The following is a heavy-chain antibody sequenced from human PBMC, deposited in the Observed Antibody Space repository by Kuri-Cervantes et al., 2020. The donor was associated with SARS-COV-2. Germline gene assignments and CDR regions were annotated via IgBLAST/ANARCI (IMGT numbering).Heavy chain of an antibody. D-gene: IGHD5-12*01. CDR3: ARLPVATTSFDY. J-gene: IGHJ4*02. Sequence: SETLSLTCTVSGGSISSYYWSWIRQPPGKGLEWIGYIYYSGSTNYNPSLKSRVTISVDTSKNQFSLKLSSVTAADTAVYYCARLPVATTSFDYWGQGTLVTVSS. CDR2: IYYSGST. V-gene: IGHV4-59*08. CDR1: GGSISSYY.